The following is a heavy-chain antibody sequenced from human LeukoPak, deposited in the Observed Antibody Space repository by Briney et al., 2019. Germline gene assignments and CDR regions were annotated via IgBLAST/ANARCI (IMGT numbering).Heavy chain of an antibody. V-gene: IGHV3-23*01. CDR3: AKDSAGGVNTAINY. CDR2: ISDSGIST. D-gene: IGHD5-18*01. CDR1: GFTFTYYA. J-gene: IGHJ4*02. Sequence: PGGSLRLSCAASGFTFTYYAMSWVRPAPGKGLEWVSVISDSGISTYYADSVKGRFTISRDNSKNTLYLQMNSLRAEDTALYYCAKDSAGGVNTAINYWGQGTLVIVSS.